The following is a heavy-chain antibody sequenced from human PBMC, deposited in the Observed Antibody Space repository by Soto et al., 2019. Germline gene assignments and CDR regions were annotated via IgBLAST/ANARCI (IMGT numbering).Heavy chain of an antibody. CDR1: GGSITSYY. CDR2: IYYSGST. D-gene: IGHD3-3*01. J-gene: IGHJ5*02. CDR3: ARQEGFFGVVIGYNWFDP. V-gene: IGHV4-59*01. Sequence: SETLSLTCTVSGGSITSYYWSWIRQPPGKGLEWIGYIYYSGSTNYNPSLESRVTISVDTSKNQFSLKLSSVTAADTAVYYCARQEGFFGVVIGYNWFDPWGQGTLVTVSS.